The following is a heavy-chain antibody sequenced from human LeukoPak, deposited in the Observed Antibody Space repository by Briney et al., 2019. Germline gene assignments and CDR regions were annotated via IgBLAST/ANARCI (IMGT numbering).Heavy chain of an antibody. CDR1: GYTFTSYD. D-gene: IGHD3-9*01. J-gene: IGHJ4*02. V-gene: IGHV1-8*03. CDR2: MNPNSGNT. Sequence: ASVKVSCKASGYTFTSYDINWVRQATGQGLEWMGWMNPNSGNTGYAQKFQGRVTITRNTSISTAYMELSSLRSEDTAVYYCARIGRYFDWSDRSGGYWGQGTLVTVSS. CDR3: ARIGRYFDWSDRSGGY.